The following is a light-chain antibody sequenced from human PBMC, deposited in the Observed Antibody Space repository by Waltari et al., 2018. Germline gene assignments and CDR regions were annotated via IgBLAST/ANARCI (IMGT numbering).Light chain of an antibody. CDR3: QQYYSTPLT. CDR2: WAS. J-gene: IGKJ1*01. V-gene: IGKV4-1*01. CDR1: QSVLYSSNNKNY. Sequence: DIVMTQSPDSLAMSLGERATMNCKSSQSVLYSSNNKNYLAWYQQKPGQPPNLLIYWASTRESGVPDRFSGSGSGTDFTLTISSLQAEDVAVYYCQQYYSTPLTFGQGTKVEIK.